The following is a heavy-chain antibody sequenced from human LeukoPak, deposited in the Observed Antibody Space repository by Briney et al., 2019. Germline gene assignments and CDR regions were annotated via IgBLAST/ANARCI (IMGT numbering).Heavy chain of an antibody. Sequence: PGGSLRLSCAASGFTFSDYYMSWIRQAPGKGLEWVSVFYVGGETYYADSVQGRFTISRDNPKNTLYLQMDSLRTDDTAVYYCARGAGWNYFGYWGQGTLVTVSS. D-gene: IGHD6-19*01. CDR2: FYVGGET. CDR3: ARGAGWNYFGY. V-gene: IGHV3-66*02. CDR1: GFTFSDYY. J-gene: IGHJ4*02.